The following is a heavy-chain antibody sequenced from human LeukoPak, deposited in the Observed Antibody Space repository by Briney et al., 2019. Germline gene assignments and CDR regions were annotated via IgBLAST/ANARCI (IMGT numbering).Heavy chain of an antibody. Sequence: ASVKVSCKASGYTLTGYYMHWVRQAPGQGLEWMGWINPNSGGTNYAQKFQGWVTMTRDTSISTAYMELSRLRSDDTAVYYCARGQLLVGAHRGNSWFDPWGQGTLVTVSS. V-gene: IGHV1-2*04. CDR2: INPNSGGT. D-gene: IGHD1-26*01. J-gene: IGHJ5*02. CDR3: ARGQLLVGAHRGNSWFDP. CDR1: GYTLTGYY.